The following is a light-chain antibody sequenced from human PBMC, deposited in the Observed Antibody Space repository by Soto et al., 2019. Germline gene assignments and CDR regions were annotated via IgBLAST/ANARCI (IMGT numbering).Light chain of an antibody. V-gene: IGLV1-44*01. CDR2: TNN. CDR1: NSNIGTNT. J-gene: IGLJ1*01. Sequence: QSVLTQPPLAFATPGQRVTISCSRSNSNIGTNTVNWYQQLPGTAPRLLIYTNNQRPSGVPQRFSGSKTGTSASLAIGGLQSEDGADYYCAAWDDSLGAYVFGTGTKVTVL. CDR3: AAWDDSLGAYV.